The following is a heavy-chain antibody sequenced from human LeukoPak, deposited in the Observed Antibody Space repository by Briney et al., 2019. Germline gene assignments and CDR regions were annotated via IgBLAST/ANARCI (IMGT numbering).Heavy chain of an antibody. CDR1: GGTFSSYA. J-gene: IGHJ5*02. V-gene: IGHV1-69*06. CDR3: ARDRAESQWLVRYWFDP. Sequence: GSSVKVSCKASGGTFSSYAISWVRQAPGQGLEWMGGIIPIFGTANYAQKFQGRVTITADKSTSTAYMELSSLRSDDTAVYYCARDRAESQWLVRYWFDPWGQGTQVTVSS. D-gene: IGHD6-19*01. CDR2: IIPIFGTA.